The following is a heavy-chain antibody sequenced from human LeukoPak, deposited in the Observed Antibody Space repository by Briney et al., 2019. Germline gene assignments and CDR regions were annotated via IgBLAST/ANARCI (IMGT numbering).Heavy chain of an antibody. CDR1: GYSFTSYW. Sequence: GESLKISCKGSGYSFTSYWIGWVRQMPGKGLEWMGIIYPGDSDTRYSPSFQGQVTISADKCTSTAYLQWNSLEASDTAMYYCARVVVPAAISYWGQGTPVTVFS. D-gene: IGHD2-2*01. V-gene: IGHV5-51*01. CDR3: ARVVVPAAISY. J-gene: IGHJ4*02. CDR2: IYPGDSDT.